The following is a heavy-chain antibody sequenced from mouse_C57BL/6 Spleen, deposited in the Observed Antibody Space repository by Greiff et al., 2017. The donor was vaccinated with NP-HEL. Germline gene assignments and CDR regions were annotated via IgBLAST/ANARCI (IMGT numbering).Heavy chain of an antibody. J-gene: IGHJ2*01. Sequence: EVQLQESGPVLVKPGASVKMSCKASGYTFTDYYMNWVKQSHGKSLEWIGVINPYNGGTSYNQKFKGKATLTVNKSSSTAYMELRSLTSEDSAVYYCARRSIYYDHWGQGTTLTVSS. CDR2: INPYNGGT. CDR1: GYTFTDYY. D-gene: IGHD2-3*01. CDR3: ARRSIYYDH. V-gene: IGHV1-19*01.